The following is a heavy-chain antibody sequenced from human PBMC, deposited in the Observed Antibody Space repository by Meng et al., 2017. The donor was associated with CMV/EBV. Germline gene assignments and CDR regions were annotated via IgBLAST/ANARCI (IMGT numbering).Heavy chain of an antibody. D-gene: IGHD5-18*01. Sequence: QITLNESGPTLVKPTQTLPLTCTFSGFSLSTSGVGVGWIRQPPGKALEWLALIYWDDDKRYSPSLKSRLTITKDTSKNQVVLTMTNMDPVDTATYYCAHLDTAKLHFDYWGQGTLVTVSS. CDR3: AHLDTAKLHFDY. CDR1: GFSLSTSGVG. CDR2: IYWDDDK. J-gene: IGHJ4*02. V-gene: IGHV2-5*02.